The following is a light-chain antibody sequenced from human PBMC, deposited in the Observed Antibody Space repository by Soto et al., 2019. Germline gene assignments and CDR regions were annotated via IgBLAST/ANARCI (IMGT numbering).Light chain of an antibody. J-gene: IGKJ2*01. V-gene: IGKV1-9*01. CDR1: QGIRDY. CDR2: AAS. CDR3: HQVNSYPHT. Sequence: IQGTQSPSSLSASVGDRVTITCRASQGIRDYFGWYQQKPGKAPKLLIYAASRLQSGVPSRFSGSGFGTDFPLTTSGLQPEDFATYYCHQVNSYPHTLGQGTKLEIK.